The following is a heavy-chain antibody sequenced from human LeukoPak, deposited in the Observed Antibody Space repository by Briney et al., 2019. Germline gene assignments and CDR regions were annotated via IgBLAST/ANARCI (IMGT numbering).Heavy chain of an antibody. CDR2: ISSAGSPK. D-gene: IGHD3-10*01. CDR3: ARDLGLSGSYYDY. V-gene: IGHV3-48*03. Sequence: PGGSLRLSCVASGFTFSIYEMNWVRQTPGRGLEWVSYISSAGSPKYYADSVKGRFTISRDNAKNSLYMQMTSLRAEDTGVYYCARDLGLSGSYYDYWGQGTLVTVSS. CDR1: GFTFSIYE. J-gene: IGHJ4*02.